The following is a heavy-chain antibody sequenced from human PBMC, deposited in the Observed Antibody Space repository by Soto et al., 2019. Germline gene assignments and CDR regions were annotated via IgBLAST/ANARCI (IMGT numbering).Heavy chain of an antibody. CDR2: IYWNDDN. Sequence: QITLKESGPTLLKPTQTLTLTCTFSGFSLSSDAVGVNWIRQPPGKALEWLALIYWNDDNHYSPSLRSRLTVTKDTSKNQVVLTMTNMDPVDTATYYCAHGSGWLSDYWGQGIRVTVSS. J-gene: IGHJ4*02. V-gene: IGHV2-5*01. D-gene: IGHD6-19*01. CDR3: AHGSGWLSDY. CDR1: GFSLSSDAVG.